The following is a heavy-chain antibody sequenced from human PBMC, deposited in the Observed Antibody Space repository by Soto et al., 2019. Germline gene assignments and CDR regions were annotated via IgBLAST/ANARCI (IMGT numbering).Heavy chain of an antibody. V-gene: IGHV4-31*03. CDR1: GDAISGGGYY. Sequence: QVQLQESGPGLVKPSQTLSLTCTVSGDAISGGGYYWNWIRQRQGKGLEWIGHIHYTESFFYNPSLKGRLVISLDRSNTPFSLQLLSVSAADTAVYYCARAAENELRGPAFDFWGQGTMVTVSS. CDR3: ARAAENELRGPAFDF. J-gene: IGHJ3*01. D-gene: IGHD3-3*01. CDR2: IHYTESF.